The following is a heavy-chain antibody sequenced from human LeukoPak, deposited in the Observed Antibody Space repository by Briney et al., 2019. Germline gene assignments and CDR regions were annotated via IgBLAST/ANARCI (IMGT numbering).Heavy chain of an antibody. J-gene: IGHJ3*02. V-gene: IGHV4-59*12. CDR3: ARGRPLIVVVITTRWAFDI. D-gene: IGHD3-22*01. Sequence: NSSETLSLTCTVSGGSISSYYWSWIRQPPGKELEWIGYIYYSGTTNYNPSLKSRVTISVDTSKNQFSLKLSSVTAADTAVYYCARGRPLIVVVITTRWAFDIWGQGTMVTVSS. CDR1: GGSISSYY. CDR2: IYYSGTT.